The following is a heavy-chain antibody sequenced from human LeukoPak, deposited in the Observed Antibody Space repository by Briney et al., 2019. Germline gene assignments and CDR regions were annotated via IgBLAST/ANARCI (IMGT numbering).Heavy chain of an antibody. V-gene: IGHV3-23*01. D-gene: IGHD3-22*01. CDR2: ITGNGDTI. CDR3: ARRGYYFESGAYYYFDY. J-gene: IGHJ4*02. Sequence: GGSLRLSCATSGFTFNTYAMNWVRQAPGKGLEWVSGITGNGDTIYYVDSVKGRFPISRDNSKNTLYLQMNSLRAEDTAAYYCARRGYYFESGAYYYFDYWGQGTLVTVSS. CDR1: GFTFNTYA.